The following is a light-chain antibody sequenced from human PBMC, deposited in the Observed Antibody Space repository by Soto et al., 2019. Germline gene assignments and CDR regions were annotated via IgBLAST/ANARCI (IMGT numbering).Light chain of an antibody. Sequence: EIVLTQSPGTLSLSPGERATLSCRASQSVSSSYLAWYQQKPGQAPRLLIYGASSRATGIPDRFSGSGSGTDVTLTISRLEPDDFAVYYCQQYGSSPRTFGPGTKVDIK. CDR1: QSVSSSY. J-gene: IGKJ3*01. CDR2: GAS. CDR3: QQYGSSPRT. V-gene: IGKV3-20*01.